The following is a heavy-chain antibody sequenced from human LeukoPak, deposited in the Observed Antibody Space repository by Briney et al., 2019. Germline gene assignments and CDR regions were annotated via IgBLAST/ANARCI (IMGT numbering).Heavy chain of an antibody. Sequence: GGSLRLSCAASGLTFSSYAMHWVRQAPGKGLEWVAVISYDGSNKYYADSVKGRFTISRDNSKNTLYLQMNSLRTEDTAVYYCARNNYGEYYFDYWGQGTLVTVSS. V-gene: IGHV3-30-3*01. D-gene: IGHD4-17*01. J-gene: IGHJ4*02. CDR3: ARNNYGEYYFDY. CDR1: GLTFSSYA. CDR2: ISYDGSNK.